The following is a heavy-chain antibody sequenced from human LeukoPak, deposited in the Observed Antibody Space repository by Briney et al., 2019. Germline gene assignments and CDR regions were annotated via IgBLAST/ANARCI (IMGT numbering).Heavy chain of an antibody. Sequence: GGSLRLSCAASGFTFSSYDMNWVRQAPGKGLEWVSYISSSGRSMYYADSVKGRFTISRDNAENSLYLRVNSLRADDTAAYYCARRSSSWSHFDYWGQGTLVTVSS. CDR2: ISSSGRSM. CDR1: GFTFSSYD. CDR3: ARRSSSWSHFDY. J-gene: IGHJ4*02. D-gene: IGHD6-13*01. V-gene: IGHV3-48*03.